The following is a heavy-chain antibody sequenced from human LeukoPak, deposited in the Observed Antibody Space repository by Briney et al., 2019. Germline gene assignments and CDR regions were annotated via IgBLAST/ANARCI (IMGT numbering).Heavy chain of an antibody. CDR3: AGHPTVTTLFAFDI. D-gene: IGHD4-17*01. Sequence: SETLSLTCTVSGGSISSYYWSWIRQPPGKGLEWIGYIYYSGSTNYNPSLKSRVTISVDTSKNQFSLKLSSVTAADTAVYYCAGHPTVTTLFAFDIWGQGTMVTVSS. CDR1: GGSISSYY. J-gene: IGHJ3*02. CDR2: IYYSGST. V-gene: IGHV4-59*01.